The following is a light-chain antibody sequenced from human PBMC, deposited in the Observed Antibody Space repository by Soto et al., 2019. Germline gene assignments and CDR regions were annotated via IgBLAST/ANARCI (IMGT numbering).Light chain of an antibody. V-gene: IGKV3-15*01. CDR1: QSVSNF. CDR3: QQYSNCPPGT. J-gene: IGKJ1*01. CDR2: GAS. Sequence: EKVMTQSPATLSMSPGERATLSCRASQSVSNFLAWYQQKPGQAPRLLIYGASTRATGVPARFSGSGSGTDFTPPTSTLVCEVFDVFSGQQYSNCPPGTFAKGPR.